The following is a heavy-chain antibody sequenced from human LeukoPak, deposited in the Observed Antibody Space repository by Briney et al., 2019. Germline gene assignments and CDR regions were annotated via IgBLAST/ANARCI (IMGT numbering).Heavy chain of an antibody. CDR2: ISSSSSYM. CDR1: GFTFSSYS. Sequence: GGSLRLSCAASGFTFSSYSMNWVRQAPGKGLEWVSSISSSSSYMYYADSVKGRFTISRDNAKNSLYLQMNSLRAEDTAVYYCARAVQYYDFWSGYFSNFDYWGQGTLVTASS. CDR3: ARAVQYYDFWSGYFSNFDY. V-gene: IGHV3-21*01. D-gene: IGHD3-3*01. J-gene: IGHJ4*02.